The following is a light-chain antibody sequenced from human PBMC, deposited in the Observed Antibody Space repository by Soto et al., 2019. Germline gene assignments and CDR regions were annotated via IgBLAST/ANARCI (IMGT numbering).Light chain of an antibody. CDR2: ASS. V-gene: IGKV3-20*01. CDR3: QQYVRSPPTYT. Sequence: EIVLTQSPGTLSLSPGERATLSCRASQSVRSSSLAWYQQKPGPAPRLLIYASSSRASGIPGRFSGSGSGTDFTLTITRLDPEAFAVYYYQQYVRSPPTYTFGQGTKLEIK. CDR1: QSVRSSS. J-gene: IGKJ2*01.